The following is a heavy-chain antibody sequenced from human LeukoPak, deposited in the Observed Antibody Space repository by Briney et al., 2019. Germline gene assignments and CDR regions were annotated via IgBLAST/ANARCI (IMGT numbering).Heavy chain of an antibody. Sequence: PSETLSLTCTVSGGSISSGSYYWSWIRQPAGKGLEWIGRIYTSGSTNYNPSLKSRVTISVDTSKNQFSLKLSSVTAADTAVYYRARDWGGDATALLDYYYYMDVWGKGTTVTVSS. D-gene: IGHD3-16*01. V-gene: IGHV4-61*02. CDR1: GGSISSGSYY. CDR3: ARDWGGDATALLDYYYYMDV. J-gene: IGHJ6*03. CDR2: IYTSGST.